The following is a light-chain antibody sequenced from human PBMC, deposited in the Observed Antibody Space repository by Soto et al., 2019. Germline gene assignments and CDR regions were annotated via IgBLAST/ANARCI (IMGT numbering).Light chain of an antibody. J-gene: IGKJ1*01. Sequence: DIQMTQSASALSSSVGERFTITCVASQSISSYLNWYQQKPGEAPKLLIYDASALPRGVPSRFSGSGSGTKFTLTIASLQPDDFATYYCQQYETFSGTFGPGTKVDIK. CDR3: QQYETFSGT. V-gene: IGKV1-5*01. CDR2: DAS. CDR1: QSISSY.